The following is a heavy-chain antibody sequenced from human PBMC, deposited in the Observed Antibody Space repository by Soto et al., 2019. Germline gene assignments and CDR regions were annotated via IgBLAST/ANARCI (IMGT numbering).Heavy chain of an antibody. D-gene: IGHD6-13*01. Sequence: QVQLVQSGAEVKKPGASVKVSCKASGYSFIKYTIHWVRQAPGQRLEWMGWINGGDGDMKFSQKFQGRVTMTRDTTASTTYMELSSLGSEDTALYFCARPRAIAVGGLTWFDSWGQGTRVTVSS. CDR1: GYSFIKYT. V-gene: IGHV1-3*01. J-gene: IGHJ5*01. CDR3: ARPRAIAVGGLTWFDS. CDR2: INGGDGDM.